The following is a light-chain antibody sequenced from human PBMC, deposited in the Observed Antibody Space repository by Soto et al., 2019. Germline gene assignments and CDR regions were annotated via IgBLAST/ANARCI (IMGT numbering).Light chain of an antibody. CDR2: DAS. J-gene: IGKJ1*01. V-gene: IGKV1-5*01. Sequence: DIEMTQSPSTLSASVGDRVTITCRASQTIRRWLAWYQQRPGKAPKVLIYDASTLESGVPPRFSGSGSETQFSLTISSLQPEDSATYYCQHYNSDPWTFGQGTKVEI. CDR3: QHYNSDPWT. CDR1: QTIRRW.